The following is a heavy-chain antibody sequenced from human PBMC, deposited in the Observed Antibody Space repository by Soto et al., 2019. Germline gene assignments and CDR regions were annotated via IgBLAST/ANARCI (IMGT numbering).Heavy chain of an antibody. D-gene: IGHD6-13*01. CDR3: ATNPRMSSWSPIPDY. Sequence: ASVKVSCKDSGYTLTELSMHWVRQAPGKGLEWMGGFDPEDGETIYAQKFQGRVTMTEDTSTDTAYMELSSLRSEDTAVYYCATNPRMSSWSPIPDYWGQGTLVTSPQ. V-gene: IGHV1-24*01. J-gene: IGHJ4*02. CDR2: FDPEDGET. CDR1: GYTLTELS.